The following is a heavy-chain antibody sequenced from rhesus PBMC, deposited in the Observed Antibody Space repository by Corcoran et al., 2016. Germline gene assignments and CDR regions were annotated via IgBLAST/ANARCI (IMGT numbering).Heavy chain of an antibody. CDR3: ARDRIYYYFDY. CDR2: IYGSSTST. V-gene: IGHV4S10*01. J-gene: IGHJ4*01. Sequence: QVQLQESGPGVVKPSETLSLTCAVSGGSISDSYRWSWIRQPPGKGLEWIGNIYGSSTSTNYTPSLKSRVTISKDPSKDQFSLKLSSVTAADTAVYYCARDRIYYYFDYWGQGVLVTVSS. D-gene: IGHD2-2*01. CDR1: GGSISDSYR.